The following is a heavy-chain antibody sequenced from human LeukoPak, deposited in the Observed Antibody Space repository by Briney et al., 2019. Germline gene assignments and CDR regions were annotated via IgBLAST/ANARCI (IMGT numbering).Heavy chain of an antibody. J-gene: IGHJ4*02. CDR3: ARVVWDSSGYCIDF. CDR2: ISSSSSYI. D-gene: IGHD3-22*01. V-gene: IGHV3-21*01. CDR1: RFTFSSYW. Sequence: GGSLRLSCAASRFTFSSYWMHWVRQAPGKGLEWVSSISSSSSYIYYADSVKGRFTISRDNAKNSLYLQMNSLRAEDTAVYYCARVVWDSSGYCIDFWGQGTLVTVSS.